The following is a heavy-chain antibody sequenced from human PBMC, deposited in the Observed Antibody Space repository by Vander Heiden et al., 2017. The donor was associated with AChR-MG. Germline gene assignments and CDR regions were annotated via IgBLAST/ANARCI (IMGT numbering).Heavy chain of an antibody. CDR2: LSTSGPT. D-gene: IGHD2-15*01. CDR3: ARGRENCSGGSCYGGNWFDP. V-gene: IGHV4-61*02. Sequence: QVQLQESCPGLVKPSQTLSLTCTVSGDSISSGRHYWTWIRHPAGKGLDGMGRLSTSGPTNYNPSLKGRVTISVDTAKNQFSLKLSSVNAADTAVYYCARGRENCSGGSCYGGNWFDPWGQGTLVTVSS. CDR1: GDSISSGRHY. J-gene: IGHJ5*02.